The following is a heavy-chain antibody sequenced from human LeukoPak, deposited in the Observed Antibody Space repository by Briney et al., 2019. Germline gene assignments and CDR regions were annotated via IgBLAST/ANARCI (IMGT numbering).Heavy chain of an antibody. CDR2: INNDGSST. J-gene: IGHJ6*02. Sequence: GGSLRLSCAASGITFSRSWMHWVRQAPGKGLVWVSHINNDGSSTNYADSVKGRFTISRDNAKNTLYLQMDSLRAEDTAVYSCARGNSFGMDVWGQGTTVTVSS. D-gene: IGHD6-6*01. CDR3: ARGNSFGMDV. CDR1: GITFSRSW. V-gene: IGHV3-74*01.